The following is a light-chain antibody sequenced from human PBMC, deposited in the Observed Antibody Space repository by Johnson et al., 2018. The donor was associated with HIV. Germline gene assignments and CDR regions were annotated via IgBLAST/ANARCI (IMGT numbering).Light chain of an antibody. CDR3: GTWRV. CDR1: NSNIGNNF. CDR2: ENN. Sequence: QSVLTQPPSVSAAPGQKVTISCSGSNSNIGNNFVSWYQHFPGRAPKLLIYENNKRPSGIPDRFSGSKSGTSSTLGITGLQTGDEADYYCGTWRVFGTGTKVTVL. V-gene: IGLV1-51*02. J-gene: IGLJ1*01.